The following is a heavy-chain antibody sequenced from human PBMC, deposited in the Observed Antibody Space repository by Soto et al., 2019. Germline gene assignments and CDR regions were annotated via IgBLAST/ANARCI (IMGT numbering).Heavy chain of an antibody. CDR3: AKWSSRIAARGHKGIDF. CDR2: ISGGGGST. CDR1: GLMFNNYA. Sequence: EVKLLQSGGSVVQPGGSLRLSCGASGLMFNNYAMNWVRQAPGKGLEWISAISGGGGSTHYADSVRGRFIISRDNSKSRLYLQTNSLRVEDTAVYYCAKWSSRIAARGHKGIDFWGQGTQVTVSS. V-gene: IGHV3-23*01. J-gene: IGHJ4*02. D-gene: IGHD6-6*01.